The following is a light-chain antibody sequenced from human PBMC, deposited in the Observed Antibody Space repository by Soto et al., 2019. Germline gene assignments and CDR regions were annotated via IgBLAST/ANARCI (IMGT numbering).Light chain of an antibody. Sequence: EIVLTQSPATLSLSPGERATLSCRASQSISGYLVWYQHRPGRAPRLLIYDASNRATGIPDRFSGRGSGTDFTLTISSLEPEDFAVYYCQQRASWPLTFGGGTALE. CDR2: DAS. V-gene: IGKV3-11*01. J-gene: IGKJ4*01. CDR1: QSISGY. CDR3: QQRASWPLT.